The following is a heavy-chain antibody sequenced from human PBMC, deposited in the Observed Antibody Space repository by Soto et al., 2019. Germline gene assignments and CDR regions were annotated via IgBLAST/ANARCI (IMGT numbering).Heavy chain of an antibody. V-gene: IGHV3-23*01. CDR3: AKGRGGSGSLPPRVDF. D-gene: IGHD3-10*01. Sequence: EVQLLESGGGLVQPGGSLRLSCAASGFTFNNYAMHWVRHAPGKGLEWVSAVSGGGDTTSYADSVKGRFTVSRDGSKNTLYLQMNSLSAEATAVYYCAKGRGGSGSLPPRVDFWGQGTLVTVSS. J-gene: IGHJ4*02. CDR2: VSGGGDTT. CDR1: GFTFNNYA.